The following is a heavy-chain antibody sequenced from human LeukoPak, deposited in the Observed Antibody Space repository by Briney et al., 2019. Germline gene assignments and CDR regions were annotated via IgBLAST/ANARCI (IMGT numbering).Heavy chain of an antibody. CDR1: GDSISSSPYS. J-gene: IGHJ2*01. Sequence: PSETLSLTCGVSGDSISSSPYSWAWIRQPPGNGLAWIGSIHQSGGSYYNPFLQSRLSMSVDTSKNQFSLKLTSVTAADTAVYYCARHSWGGNKDFDLWGRGTLVAVSS. CDR2: IHQSGGS. D-gene: IGHD4-23*01. V-gene: IGHV4-39*01. CDR3: ARHSWGGNKDFDL.